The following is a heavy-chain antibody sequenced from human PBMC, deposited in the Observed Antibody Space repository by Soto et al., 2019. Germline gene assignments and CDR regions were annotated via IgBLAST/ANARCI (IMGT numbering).Heavy chain of an antibody. J-gene: IGHJ4*02. V-gene: IGHV5-10-1*01. Sequence: GESLKISCKGSGYSFAGYWITWVRQKPGKGLEWMGRIDPSDSQTYYSPSFRGHVTISVTKSITTVFLQWSSLRASDTAMYYCARQIYDSGTGPNFQYYFDSWGRGTPVTVSS. CDR2: IDPSDSQT. CDR1: GYSFAGYW. CDR3: ARQIYDSGTGPNFQYYFDS. D-gene: IGHD6-13*01.